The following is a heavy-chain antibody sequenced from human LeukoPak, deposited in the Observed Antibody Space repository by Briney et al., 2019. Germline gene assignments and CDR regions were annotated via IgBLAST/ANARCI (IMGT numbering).Heavy chain of an antibody. CDR1: GGSISSYY. J-gene: IGHJ4*02. Sequence: SETLSLTCTVSGGSISSYYWGWIRQPPGKRLEWIGHIYYSGSTNYNTSLKSRVTISIDTSKKQFSLKLSSVTAADTAVYYCARAYYYGSGSWDYFDYWGQGTLVTVSS. D-gene: IGHD3-10*01. CDR3: ARAYYYGSGSWDYFDY. CDR2: IYYSGST. V-gene: IGHV4-59*01.